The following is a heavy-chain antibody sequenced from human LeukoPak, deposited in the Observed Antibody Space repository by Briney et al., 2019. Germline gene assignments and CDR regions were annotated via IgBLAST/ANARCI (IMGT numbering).Heavy chain of an antibody. CDR3: ARVLRSHGDLFDY. V-gene: IGHV3-74*01. Sequence: GGSLRLSCAASGFTFSSYWMHWVRQAPVKGLVWVSRINTDGSSTRYADSVKGRFTISRDNAKNTLYPQMNSLRAEDTAVYYCARVLRSHGDLFDYWGQGTLVTVSS. J-gene: IGHJ4*02. D-gene: IGHD4-17*01. CDR2: INTDGSST. CDR1: GFTFSSYW.